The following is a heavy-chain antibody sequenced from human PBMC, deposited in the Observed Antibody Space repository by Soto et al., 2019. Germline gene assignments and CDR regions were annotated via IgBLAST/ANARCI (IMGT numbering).Heavy chain of an antibody. CDR3: ARGAYIGAGSFDY. CDR1: GFTFNNYV. CDR2: ISGSSGST. J-gene: IGHJ4*02. Sequence: GGSLRLSCAASGFTFNNYVMSWVRQAPGKGLEWVSSISGSSGSTYYAGSVKGRFTISRDNSKNTLYLQMNSLRAEDTAVYYCARGAYIGAGSFDYWGQGTLVTVSS. D-gene: IGHD3-10*01. V-gene: IGHV3-23*01.